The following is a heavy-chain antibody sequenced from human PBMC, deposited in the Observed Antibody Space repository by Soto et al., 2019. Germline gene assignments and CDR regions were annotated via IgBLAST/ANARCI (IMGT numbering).Heavy chain of an antibody. V-gene: IGHV4-39*01. CDR3: ASNPRRIQLWYDY. Sequence: SETLSLICTVSGGSISSSSYYWGWIRQPPGKGLEWIGSIYYSGSTYYNPSLKSRVTISVDTSKNQFSLKLSSVTAADTAVYYCASNPRRIQLWYDYWGQGTLVTVSS. CDR2: IYYSGST. J-gene: IGHJ4*02. D-gene: IGHD5-18*01. CDR1: GGSISSSSYY.